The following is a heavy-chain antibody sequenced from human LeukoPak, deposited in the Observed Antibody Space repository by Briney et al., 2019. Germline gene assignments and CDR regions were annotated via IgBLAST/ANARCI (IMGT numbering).Heavy chain of an antibody. V-gene: IGHV3-7*03. CDR3: ARALSA. Sequence: GGSLRLSCAASGFTFSNYWMHWVRQAPGKGLEWVANIRQDGGEIYYVDSVKGRFSISRDNAKKSAYLQMNSLRAEDTAVYYCARALSAWGQGTLVTVSS. CDR1: GFTFSNYW. D-gene: IGHD3-3*01. CDR2: IRQDGGEI. J-gene: IGHJ4*02.